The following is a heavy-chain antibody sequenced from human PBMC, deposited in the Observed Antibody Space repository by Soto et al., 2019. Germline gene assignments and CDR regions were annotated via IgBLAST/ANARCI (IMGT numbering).Heavy chain of an antibody. J-gene: IGHJ6*02. CDR2: INYGGNP. V-gene: IGHV4-39*01. CDR1: GASISSRSFY. D-gene: IGHD5-18*01. Sequence: QVQLQESGPGLVKPSETLSLTCTVSGASISSRSFYWGWIRQPPGKGLEWIGSINYGGNPKYNPSLESRLTMSVDTSKNQFSVRLTSVTAADTAVYYCARQGYNYGHVWVPGVWGRGTTVTVSS. CDR3: ARQGYNYGHVWVPGV.